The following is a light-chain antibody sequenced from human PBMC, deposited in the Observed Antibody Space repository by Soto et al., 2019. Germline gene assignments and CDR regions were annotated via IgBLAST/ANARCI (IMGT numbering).Light chain of an antibody. Sequence: EIVLTQSPGTLSLSPGEGATLSCRASQSVSRNYLAWYQQKPGQAPRLLIYVASNRATGIPDRFSGSGSGTYFTLTISRVEPEDFAVYYCQQYGASLRTLGQVTKLEI. CDR1: QSVSRNY. CDR3: QQYGASLRT. V-gene: IGKV3-20*01. J-gene: IGKJ2*01. CDR2: VAS.